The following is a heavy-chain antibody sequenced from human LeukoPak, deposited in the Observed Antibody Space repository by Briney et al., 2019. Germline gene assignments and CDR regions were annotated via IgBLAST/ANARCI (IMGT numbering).Heavy chain of an antibody. Sequence: ASVKVSCKASGYTFTGYYMHWVRQAPGQGLEWMGWINPNSGGTNYAQKFQGRVTMTRDTSISTAYMELSRLRSDDTAVYYCARVPRNAYCGGDCYFALWGQGTLVTVSS. V-gene: IGHV1-2*02. CDR1: GYTFTGYY. J-gene: IGHJ4*02. CDR3: ARVPRNAYCGGDCYFAL. CDR2: INPNSGGT. D-gene: IGHD2-21*02.